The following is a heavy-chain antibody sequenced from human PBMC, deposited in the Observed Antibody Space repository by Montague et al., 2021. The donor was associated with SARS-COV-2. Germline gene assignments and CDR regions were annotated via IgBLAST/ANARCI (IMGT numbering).Heavy chain of an antibody. CDR1: GFTFSSYA. CDR3: AIRHYDILTGHEAYYYYGMDV. D-gene: IGHD3-9*01. CDR2: ISGSGGST. J-gene: IGHJ6*02. V-gene: IGHV3-23*01. Sequence: SLILSCAASGFTFSSYAMSWVRQAPGKRLEWVSAISGSGGSTYYXDSVKGRFTISRDNSRNTLFLQMNSLRAEDTAVYYCAIRHYDILTGHEAYYYYGMDVWGQGTTVTVS.